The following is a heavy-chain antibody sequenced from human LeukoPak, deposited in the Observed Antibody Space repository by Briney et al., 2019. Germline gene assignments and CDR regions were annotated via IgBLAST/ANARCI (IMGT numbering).Heavy chain of an antibody. CDR3: ARGPPSYCSSTSCYTEDY. CDR1: GGSISTTSNY. D-gene: IGHD2-2*02. J-gene: IGHJ4*02. Sequence: SETLSLTCTVSGGSISTTSNYWGWIRQPPRKGLEWIEYIYYSGSTYYNPSLKSRVTISVDTSKNQFSLKLSSVTAADTAVYYYARGPPSYCSSTSCYTEDYWGQGTLVTVSS. CDR2: IYYSGST. V-gene: IGHV4-31*03.